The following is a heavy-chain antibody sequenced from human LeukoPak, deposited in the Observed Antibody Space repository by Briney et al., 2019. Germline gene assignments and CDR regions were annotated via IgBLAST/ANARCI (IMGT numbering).Heavy chain of an antibody. CDR1: GGSISSYY. V-gene: IGHV4-59*01. D-gene: IGHD3-22*01. Sequence: SQTLSLTCTVSGGSISSYYWSWIRQPPGKGLEWIGYIYYSGSTNYNPSLKGRVTISVDTSKNQFSLKLSSVTAADTAVYYCARWAHYYDSSGSDAFDIWGQGTMVTVSS. CDR3: ARWAHYYDSSGSDAFDI. CDR2: IYYSGST. J-gene: IGHJ3*02.